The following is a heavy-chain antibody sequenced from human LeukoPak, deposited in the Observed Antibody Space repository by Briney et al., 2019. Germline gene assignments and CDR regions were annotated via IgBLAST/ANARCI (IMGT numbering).Heavy chain of an antibody. J-gene: IGHJ6*02. V-gene: IGHV1-18*01. D-gene: IGHD6-19*01. CDR1: GYTFTSYG. CDR3: ARTRSYSSGWKLGYYYGMDV. Sequence: GASVKVSCKASGYTFTSYGISWVRQAPGQGLEWMRWISAYNGNTNYAQKLQGRVTMTTDTSTSTAYMELRSLRSDDTAVYYCARTRSYSSGWKLGYYYGMDVWGQGTTVTVSS. CDR2: ISAYNGNT.